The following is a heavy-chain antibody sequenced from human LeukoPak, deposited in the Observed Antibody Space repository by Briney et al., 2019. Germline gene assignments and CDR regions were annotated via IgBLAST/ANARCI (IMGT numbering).Heavy chain of an antibody. Sequence: PSETLSLTCTVSGGSISSFYWSWIRQPPGKGLEWIGYMYNRGNTNYNPSLKSRVTLSEDTSQNQLSLQLRSVTAADTAVYYCAATIKRDYGDTNLDYWGQGTLVTVSS. D-gene: IGHD4-17*01. CDR1: GGSISSFY. J-gene: IGHJ4*02. V-gene: IGHV4-59*01. CDR2: MYNRGNT. CDR3: AATIKRDYGDTNLDY.